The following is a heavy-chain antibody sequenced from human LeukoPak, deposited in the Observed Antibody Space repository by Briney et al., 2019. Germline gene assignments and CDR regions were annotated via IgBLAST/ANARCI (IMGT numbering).Heavy chain of an antibody. CDR2: IIPIFGTA. V-gene: IGHV1-69*05. J-gene: IGHJ4*02. Sequence: ASVKVSCKASGGTFSSYAISWVRQAPGQGLEWMGRIIPIFGTANSAQKFQGRVTITTDESTSTAYMELSSLRSEDTAVYYCARNKYYDFWSGYYELDYWGQGTLVTVSS. D-gene: IGHD3-3*01. CDR3: ARNKYYDFWSGYYELDY. CDR1: GGTFSSYA.